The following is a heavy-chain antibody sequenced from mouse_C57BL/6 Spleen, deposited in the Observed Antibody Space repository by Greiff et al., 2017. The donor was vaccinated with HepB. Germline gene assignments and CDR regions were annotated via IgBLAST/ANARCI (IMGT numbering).Heavy chain of an antibody. V-gene: IGHV14-2*01. CDR3: ARSDYYGSSHYYYAMDY. CDR2: IDPEDGET. J-gene: IGHJ4*01. Sequence: VQLQQSGAELVKPGASVKLSCTASGFNIKDYYMHWVKQRTEQGLEWIGRIDPEDGETKYAPKFQGKATITADTTSNTAYRQLSSLTSEDTAVYYCARSDYYGSSHYYYAMDYWGQGTSVTVSS. D-gene: IGHD1-1*01. CDR1: GFNIKDYY.